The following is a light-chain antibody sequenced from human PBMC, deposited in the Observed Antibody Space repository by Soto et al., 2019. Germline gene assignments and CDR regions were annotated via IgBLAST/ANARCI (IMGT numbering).Light chain of an antibody. J-gene: IGKJ2*01. CDR2: GAS. CDR3: KQYNNWYT. V-gene: IGKV3-15*01. Sequence: EIVMTQSPATLSVSPGERATLSCRASQSVSSNLASYQQKPGHAPSLLLYGASNRATAIPARFSGGGSGTESTHTSSSLQSEDYKVYYCKQYNNWYTFGQGTKLEIK. CDR1: QSVSSN.